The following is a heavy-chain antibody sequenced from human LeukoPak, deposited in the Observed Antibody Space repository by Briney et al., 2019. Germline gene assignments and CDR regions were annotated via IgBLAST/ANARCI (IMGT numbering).Heavy chain of an antibody. J-gene: IGHJ4*02. D-gene: IGHD6-13*01. Sequence: ASVKVSCTASGGTFSSYAISWVRQAPGQGLEWTGGIIPTFGTANYAQKFQGRVTITADESTSTAYMELSSLRSEDTAVYYCAKLAAAGLYYFDYWGQGTLVTVSS. CDR3: AKLAAAGLYYFDY. CDR1: GGTFSSYA. V-gene: IGHV1-69*13. CDR2: IIPTFGTA.